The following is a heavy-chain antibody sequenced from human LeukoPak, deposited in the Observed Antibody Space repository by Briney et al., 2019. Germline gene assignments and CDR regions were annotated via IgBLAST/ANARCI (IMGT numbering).Heavy chain of an antibody. CDR3: ARRPAGTSGTTSFDP. J-gene: IGHJ5*02. D-gene: IGHD1-1*01. CDR2: IYYSGST. Sequence: SETLSLTCTVSGGSISSSSYYWGWIRQPPGKGLEWIGSIYYSGSTYYNPSLKSRVTISVDASKNQFSLKLRSVAAADAAVYYCARRPAGTSGTTSFDPWGQGTLVTVSS. V-gene: IGHV4-39*01. CDR1: GGSISSSSYY.